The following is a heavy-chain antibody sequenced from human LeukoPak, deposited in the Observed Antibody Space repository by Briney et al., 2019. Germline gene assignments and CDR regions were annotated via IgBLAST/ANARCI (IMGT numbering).Heavy chain of an antibody. CDR3: AKAGSSGYYYGY. V-gene: IGHV3-48*01. CDR2: ISSSSSSI. D-gene: IGHD3-22*01. J-gene: IGHJ4*02. Sequence: GGSLRLSCAASGFNFSIYNMNWVRQAPGKGLEWVSFISSSSSSIYYADSVKGRFTISRDNSKNTLYLQMNSLRAEDTAVYYCAKAGSSGYYYGYWGQGTLVTVSS. CDR1: GFNFSIYN.